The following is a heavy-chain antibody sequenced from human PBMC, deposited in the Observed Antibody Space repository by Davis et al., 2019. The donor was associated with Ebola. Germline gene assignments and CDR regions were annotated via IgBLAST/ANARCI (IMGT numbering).Heavy chain of an antibody. Sequence: SETLSLTCAVSGVSISSSNRWSWVRQPPGKGLEWIGEIYHSGSTYYNPSLKSRVTISVDTSKNQFSLKLSSVTAADTAVYYCATYDFTSMDVWGQGTTVTVSS. CDR3: ATYDFTSMDV. V-gene: IGHV4-4*02. CDR1: GVSISSSNR. CDR2: IYHSGST. D-gene: IGHD3-3*01. J-gene: IGHJ6*02.